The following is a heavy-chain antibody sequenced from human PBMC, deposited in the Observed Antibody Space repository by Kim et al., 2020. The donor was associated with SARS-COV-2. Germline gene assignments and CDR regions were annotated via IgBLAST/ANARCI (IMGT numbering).Heavy chain of an antibody. CDR2: ISAYNGNT. Sequence: ASVKVSCKASGYTFTSYGISWVRQAPGQGLEWMGWISAYNGNTNYAQKLQGRVTMTTDTSTSTAYMELRSLRSDDTAVYYCARDDSPPTMVRGKDSYYYYNGMDVWGQGTTVTVSS. D-gene: IGHD3-10*01. V-gene: IGHV1-18*04. CDR1: GYTFTSYG. CDR3: ARDDSPPTMVRGKDSYYYYNGMDV. J-gene: IGHJ6*02.